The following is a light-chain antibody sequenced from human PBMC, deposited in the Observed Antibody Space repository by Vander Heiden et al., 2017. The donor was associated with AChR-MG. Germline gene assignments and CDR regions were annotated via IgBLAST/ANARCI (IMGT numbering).Light chain of an antibody. J-gene: IGKJ1*01. Sequence: DVVMTHTPLSLSVAPGQAASISCKPGERRFSSDGKTYLYWHLQRPGQSPHLLISAGSNRVSGVPDRFSGSGSGTDFTLKISRVEAEDVGVYYCMQSIHVPVTFGQGTKVEIK. CDR1: ERRFSSDGKTY. CDR3: MQSIHVPVT. CDR2: AGS. V-gene: IGKV2D-29*02.